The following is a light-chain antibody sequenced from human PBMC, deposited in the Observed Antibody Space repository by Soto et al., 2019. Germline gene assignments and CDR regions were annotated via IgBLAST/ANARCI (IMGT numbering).Light chain of an antibody. CDR3: QQYQSLP. CDR1: QSVSSSY. Sequence: IVLTQSPAILALSPGDRATLPCRASQSVSSSYLAWYQHKPGQAPRLLIHGASSRVTGIPDRFSGSGSGTDFTLTITRPEPDDFAVYYCQQYQSLPFGGGTKVDIK. V-gene: IGKV3-20*01. J-gene: IGKJ4*01. CDR2: GAS.